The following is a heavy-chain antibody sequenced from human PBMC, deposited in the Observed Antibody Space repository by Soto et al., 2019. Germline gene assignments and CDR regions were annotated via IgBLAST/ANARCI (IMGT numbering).Heavy chain of an antibody. CDR1: GFTFSRYA. J-gene: IGHJ4*02. CDR2: ISYDGSNK. CDR3: ARAGSSGWYVDY. V-gene: IGHV3-30-3*01. D-gene: IGHD6-19*01. Sequence: GGSLRLSCADSGFTFSRYAMHWVRLAPGKGLEWVAVISYDGSNKYYADSVKGRFTISRDNSKNTLYLQMNSLRAEDTAGYYFARAGSSGWYVDYWGQGTLVTVSS.